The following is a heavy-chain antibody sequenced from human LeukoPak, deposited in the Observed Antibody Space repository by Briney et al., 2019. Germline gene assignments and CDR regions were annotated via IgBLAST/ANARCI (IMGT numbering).Heavy chain of an antibody. V-gene: IGHV4-59*08. J-gene: IGHJ4*02. CDR3: ASSSWYGKLDY. CDR2: IYYSGST. D-gene: IGHD6-13*01. Sequence: SETLSLTCTVSGGSISSYYWSWIRQPPGKGLEWIGYIYYSGSTNYNPSLKSRVTISVDTSKNQCSLKLSSVTAADTAVYYCASSSWYGKLDYWGQGTLVTVSS. CDR1: GGSISSYY.